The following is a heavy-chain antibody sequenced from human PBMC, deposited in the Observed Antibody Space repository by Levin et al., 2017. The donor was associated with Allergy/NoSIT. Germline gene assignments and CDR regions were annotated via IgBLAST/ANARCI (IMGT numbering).Heavy chain of an antibody. D-gene: IGHD6-13*01. J-gene: IGHJ6*02. Sequence: GGSLRLSCKGSGYSFTSYWIGWVRQMPGKGLEWMGIIYPGDSDTRYSPSFQGQVTISADKSISTAYLQWSSLKASDTAMYYCARARRDSSSWYYDYYYGMDVWGQGTTVTVSS. CDR2: IYPGDSDT. CDR1: GYSFTSYW. CDR3: ARARRDSSSWYYDYYYGMDV. V-gene: IGHV5-51*01.